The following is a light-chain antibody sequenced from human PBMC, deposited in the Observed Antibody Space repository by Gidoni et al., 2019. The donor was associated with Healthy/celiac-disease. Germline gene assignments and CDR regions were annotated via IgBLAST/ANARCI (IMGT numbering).Light chain of an antibody. J-gene: IGLJ3*02. CDR2: DVS. CDR3: SSYTSSSLGV. Sequence: QSALTQPASVSGSPGQSITISCTGTSSDVGDYNYASWYQQHPGKAPKLMIYDVSNRPSGVSNRFSGSKSGNTASLTISGLQAEDEADYYCSSYTSSSLGVFGGGTKLTVL. CDR1: SSDVGDYNY. V-gene: IGLV2-14*01.